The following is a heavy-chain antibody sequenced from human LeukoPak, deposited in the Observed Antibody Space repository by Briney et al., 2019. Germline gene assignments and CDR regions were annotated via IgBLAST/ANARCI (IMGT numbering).Heavy chain of an antibody. J-gene: IGHJ4*02. V-gene: IGHV3-23*01. CDR2: ISGSGGNT. D-gene: IGHD3-10*01. CDR3: AKETFYYGSGSFMGY. Sequence: GGSLRLSCAASGFTFSSYAMSWVRQAPGKGLEWVSGISGSGGNTYYADSVKGRFTVSRDNSKNTLYLQMNSLRAEDTAIYYCAKETFYYGSGSFMGYWGQGTLVTVSS. CDR1: GFTFSSYA.